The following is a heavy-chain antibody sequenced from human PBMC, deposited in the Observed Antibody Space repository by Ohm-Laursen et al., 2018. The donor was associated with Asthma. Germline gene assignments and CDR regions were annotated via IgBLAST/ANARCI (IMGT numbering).Heavy chain of an antibody. CDR3: VREDFDWPPGYCDY. CDR2: IYYSGST. CDR1: GGSFSGYY. V-gene: IGHV4-31*11. Sequence: SQTLSLTCAVYGGSFSGYYWSWIRQHPGKGLEWIGYIYYSGSTYYNPSLKSRVTISIDTSKNQFSLKLSSVTAADTAVYYCVREDFDWPPGYCDYWGQGTLVTVSS. J-gene: IGHJ4*02. D-gene: IGHD3-9*01.